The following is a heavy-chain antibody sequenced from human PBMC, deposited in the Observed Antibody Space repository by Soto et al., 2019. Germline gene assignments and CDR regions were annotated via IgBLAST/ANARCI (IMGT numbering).Heavy chain of an antibody. V-gene: IGHV1-24*01. Sequence: QVQLVQSGAEVKKPGASVKVSCKVSGYSLTELSMHWVRQAPGKGLEWMGGFDPAKGETLYAQKFQGRVTMTEDTSTDIAYMEMSSLRSEDTAVYYCATVVSGAWGQGTLVTVSS. J-gene: IGHJ5*02. CDR3: ATVVSGA. CDR1: GYSLTELS. CDR2: FDPAKGET. D-gene: IGHD3-10*01.